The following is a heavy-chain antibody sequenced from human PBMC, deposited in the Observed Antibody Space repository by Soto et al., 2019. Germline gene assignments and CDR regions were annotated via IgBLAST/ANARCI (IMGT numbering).Heavy chain of an antibody. CDR3: ATDLGKGGSGKYSYDYYGMDV. J-gene: IGHJ6*02. D-gene: IGHD3-10*01. Sequence: QVQLVQSGAEVKKPGASVKVSCTVSGYTLTELSMHWVRQAPGKGLEWMGGFDPEDGETIYAPKFQGRVTMTEDTSRDTVSMELSSLRSEDTAVYYCATDLGKGGSGKYSYDYYGMDVWGHWTTGTVSS. V-gene: IGHV1-24*01. CDR2: FDPEDGET. CDR1: GYTLTELS.